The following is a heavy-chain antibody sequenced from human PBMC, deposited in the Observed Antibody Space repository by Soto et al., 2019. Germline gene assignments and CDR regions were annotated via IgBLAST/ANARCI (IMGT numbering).Heavy chain of an antibody. Sequence: ASVKVSCKASGYTFTSYDINWVRQATGQGLEWMGWMNPDSGKTGYAQKFQERVTITRNISTSTAYMELSSLRSEDTAVYYCAVDRADTVTTYFDYWGQGTLVTVSS. D-gene: IGHD4-17*01. CDR3: AVDRADTVTTYFDY. CDR2: MNPDSGKT. CDR1: GYTFTSYD. J-gene: IGHJ4*02. V-gene: IGHV1-8*01.